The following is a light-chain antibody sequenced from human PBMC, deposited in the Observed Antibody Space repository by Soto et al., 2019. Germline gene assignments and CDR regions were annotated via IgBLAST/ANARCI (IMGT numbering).Light chain of an antibody. Sequence: IQLNQSPSSLSASVGDRVTITCRASQGISSYLAWYQQKPGKAPKLLIYAASTLQSGVPSRFSGSVSGTDCTLTISSLQPEDFATYYCHKLTSYPLPFVPGTKVDIK. V-gene: IGKV1-9*01. CDR2: AAS. CDR1: QGISSY. J-gene: IGKJ3*01. CDR3: HKLTSYPLP.